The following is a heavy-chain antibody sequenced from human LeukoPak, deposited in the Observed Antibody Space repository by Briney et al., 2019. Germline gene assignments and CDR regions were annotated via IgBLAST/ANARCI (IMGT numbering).Heavy chain of an antibody. CDR1: GYSISSGYY. V-gene: IGHV4-38-2*01. D-gene: IGHD2-2*01. Sequence: KPSETLSLTCAVSGYSISSGYYWGWTRQPPGKGLEWIGSIYHSGSTYYNPSLKSRVTISVDTSKNQFSLKLSSVTAADTAVYYCARLDIVVVPAATPAYFDYWGQGTPVTVSS. CDR2: IYHSGST. CDR3: ARLDIVVVPAATPAYFDY. J-gene: IGHJ4*02.